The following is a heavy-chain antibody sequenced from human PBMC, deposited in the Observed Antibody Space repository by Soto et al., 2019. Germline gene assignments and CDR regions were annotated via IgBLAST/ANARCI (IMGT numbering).Heavy chain of an antibody. D-gene: IGHD6-19*01. Sequence: EVQLVESGGGLVQPGGSLRLSCAASGFTFSSYDMHWVRQATGKGLEWVSAIGTAGDTYYPGSVKGRFTISRENAKNSLYLKMNSLRAEDTAVYYCARDKGLAREGYYGMDVWGQGTTVTASS. CDR1: GFTFSSYD. CDR3: ARDKGLAREGYYGMDV. J-gene: IGHJ6*02. CDR2: IGTAGDT. V-gene: IGHV3-13*01.